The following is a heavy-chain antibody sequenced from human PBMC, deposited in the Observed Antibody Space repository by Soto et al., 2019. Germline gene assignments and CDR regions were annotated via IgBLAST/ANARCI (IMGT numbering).Heavy chain of an antibody. Sequence: GGSLRLSCAASGFTFSSYGMHWVRQAPGKGLEWVAVISYDGSNKYYADSVKGRFTISRDNSKNTLYLQMNSLRAEDTAVYYCAKDSLWAWWGSGSYDLGYWGQGTLVTVSS. D-gene: IGHD3-10*01. J-gene: IGHJ4*02. CDR3: AKDSLWAWWGSGSYDLGY. CDR2: ISYDGSNK. V-gene: IGHV3-30*18. CDR1: GFTFSSYG.